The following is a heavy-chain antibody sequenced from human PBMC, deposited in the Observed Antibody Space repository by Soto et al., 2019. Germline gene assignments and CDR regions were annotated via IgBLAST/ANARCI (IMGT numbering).Heavy chain of an antibody. D-gene: IGHD3-3*01. CDR3: AKAINDYYAPLDY. CDR1: GFTFSNYV. J-gene: IGHJ4*02. Sequence: EVQLLESGGGLVQPGGSLRLSCTASGFTFSNYVMGWVRRAPGKGLEWLSVISGGADDTHYADSVKGRFTISRDNSKNTLYVQMDSLRAEDTAVYYCAKAINDYYAPLDYWGQGMRVTVSS. CDR2: ISGGADDT. V-gene: IGHV3-23*01.